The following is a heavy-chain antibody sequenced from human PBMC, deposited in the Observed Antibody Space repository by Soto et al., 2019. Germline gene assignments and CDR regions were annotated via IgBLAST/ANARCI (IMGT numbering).Heavy chain of an antibody. V-gene: IGHV3-7*01. CDR1: GFPFSTYW. J-gene: IGHJ3*01. D-gene: IGHD1-26*01. CDR3: ARDSFGRSYDF. Sequence: EVQLVESGGGLVQPGGSLRISCAASGFPFSTYWMSWVRQAPGKGLEWVGNIKEDGSDTYYVDSVKGRFTISRDNPKNTLYLQFNGLRADDTAVYYCARDSFGRSYDFWGQGTNVTVSS. CDR2: IKEDGSDT.